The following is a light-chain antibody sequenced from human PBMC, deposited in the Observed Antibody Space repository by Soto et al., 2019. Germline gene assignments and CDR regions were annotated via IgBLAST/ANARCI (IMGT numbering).Light chain of an antibody. V-gene: IGKV3-15*01. CDR2: GAS. CDR3: QQYNNWPPLT. Sequence: EIVMTQSPATLSVSQGERATLSCRASQRVSSNLAWYQQKRGQAPRLLIYGASTRATGIPARFSGSGSGTEFTLTISSLQSEDFAVYYCQQYNNWPPLTFGGGNKVEIK. J-gene: IGKJ4*01. CDR1: QRVSSN.